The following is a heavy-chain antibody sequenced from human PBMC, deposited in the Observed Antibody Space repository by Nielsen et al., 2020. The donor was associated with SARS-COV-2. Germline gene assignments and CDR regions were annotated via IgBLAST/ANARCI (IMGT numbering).Heavy chain of an antibody. CDR2: IIPIFGTA. Sequence: WVRQAPGQGLEWMGGIIPIFGTANYAQKFQGRVTITADESTSTAYMELSSLRSEDTAVYYCARGRRGSMYIAAARWRDYYYYYGMDVWAKGPRSPSP. V-gene: IGHV1-69*01. CDR3: ARGRRGSMYIAAARWRDYYYYYGMDV. J-gene: IGHJ6*02. D-gene: IGHD6-13*01.